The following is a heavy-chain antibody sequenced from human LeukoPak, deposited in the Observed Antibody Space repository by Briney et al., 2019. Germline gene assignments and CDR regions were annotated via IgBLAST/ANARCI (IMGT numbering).Heavy chain of an antibody. CDR3: ARELISTTWRGNRSYFDL. D-gene: IGHD1-1*01. Sequence: GGSLRLSCAASGFTVSSNYMNWVRQAPGKGLEWVSIIYSGGSTYYADSVKGRPTISRDNSKNTLYLQMNSLRAEDTAVYYCARELISTTWRGNRSYFDLWGRGTLVTVSS. CDR2: IYSGGST. V-gene: IGHV3-53*01. CDR1: GFTVSSNY. J-gene: IGHJ2*01.